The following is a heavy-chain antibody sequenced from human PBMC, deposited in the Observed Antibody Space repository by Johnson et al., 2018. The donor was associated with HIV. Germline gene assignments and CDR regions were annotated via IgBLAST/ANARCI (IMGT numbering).Heavy chain of an antibody. V-gene: IGHV3-20*04. J-gene: IGHJ3*02. CDR3: AREVSLRVGATLPPSYAFDI. Sequence: EVQLVESGGGVVQRGGSLRLSCAASGFTFDNFAMSWVRQAPGKGLEWVSGINWNGGSTSYADSVKVRFTISRDNAKTSLYLQVNSLGAEDTALYYCAREVSLRVGATLPPSYAFDIWGQGTLVTVSS. CDR1: GFTFDNFA. D-gene: IGHD1-26*01. CDR2: INWNGGST.